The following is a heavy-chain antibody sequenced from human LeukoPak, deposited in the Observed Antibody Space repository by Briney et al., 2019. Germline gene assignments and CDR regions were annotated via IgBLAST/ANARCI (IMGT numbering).Heavy chain of an antibody. CDR2: IYYSGST. V-gene: IGHV4-59*01. Sequence: PSETLSLTCTVSGGSNSSYYWNWIRQPPGKGLEWIGYIYYSGSTNYNPSLKSRVTISIDTSQNQFSLKLSSVTAADTAVYYCARGSTMGYSSSWYKWGQGTLVTVSS. CDR1: GGSNSSYY. J-gene: IGHJ4*02. D-gene: IGHD6-13*01. CDR3: ARGSTMGYSSSWYK.